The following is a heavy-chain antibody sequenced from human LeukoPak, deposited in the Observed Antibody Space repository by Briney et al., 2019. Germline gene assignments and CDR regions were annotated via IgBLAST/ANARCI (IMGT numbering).Heavy chain of an antibody. D-gene: IGHD4-17*01. J-gene: IGHJ3*02. V-gene: IGHV3-7*01. CDR3: AKDYGDYVGNAFDI. CDR2: IKQDGSEK. CDR1: GFTLSSYW. Sequence: GGSLRLSCAASGFTLSSYWMSWVRQAPGKGLECVANIKQDGSEKYYVDSVKGRFTISRDNAKNSLYLQMNSLRAEDTAVYYCAKDYGDYVGNAFDIWGQGTMVTVSS.